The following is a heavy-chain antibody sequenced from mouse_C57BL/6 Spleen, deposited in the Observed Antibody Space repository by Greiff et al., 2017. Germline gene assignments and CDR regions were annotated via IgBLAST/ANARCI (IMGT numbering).Heavy chain of an antibody. D-gene: IGHD2-1*01. CDR3: VRQDGNYWFAY. Sequence: DVHLVESGGGLVQPKGSLKLSCAASGFSFNTYAMNWVRQAPGKGLEWVARIRSKSNNYATYYADSVKDRFTISRDDSESMLYLQMNNLKTEDTAMYYCVRQDGNYWFAYWGQGTLVTVSA. V-gene: IGHV10-1*01. J-gene: IGHJ3*01. CDR2: IRSKSNNYAT. CDR1: GFSFNTYA.